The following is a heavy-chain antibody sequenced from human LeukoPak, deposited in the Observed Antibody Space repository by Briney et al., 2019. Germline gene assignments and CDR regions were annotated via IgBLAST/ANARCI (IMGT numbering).Heavy chain of an antibody. CDR1: GFSFSTYA. V-gene: IGHV3-23*01. J-gene: IGHJ4*02. Sequence: PGGSLRLSCAASGFSFSTYAMSWVRQAPGKGLEWVSTISGSGGSTYYADSVKGRFTISRDNSKNTLYLQMNSLRAEDTAVYYCAKDQDYGGNLFDYWGQGTLVTVSS. D-gene: IGHD4-23*01. CDR2: ISGSGGST. CDR3: AKDQDYGGNLFDY.